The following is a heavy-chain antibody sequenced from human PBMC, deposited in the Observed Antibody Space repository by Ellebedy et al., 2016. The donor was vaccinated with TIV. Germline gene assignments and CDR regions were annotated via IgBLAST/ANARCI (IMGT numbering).Heavy chain of an antibody. D-gene: IGHD6-19*01. CDR3: ARDPGIAVAGTVPPNIGFDL. Sequence: GGSLRLSCAASGFPFSIYGMQWVRQAPGKGLEWVALIWYDGTKKFYAESVKGRFTISRDNSENTLYLQMNSLRAEDTAVYHCARDPGIAVAGTVPPNIGFDLWGQGTLLTVSS. V-gene: IGHV3-33*01. CDR1: GFPFSIYG. CDR2: IWYDGTKK. J-gene: IGHJ4*02.